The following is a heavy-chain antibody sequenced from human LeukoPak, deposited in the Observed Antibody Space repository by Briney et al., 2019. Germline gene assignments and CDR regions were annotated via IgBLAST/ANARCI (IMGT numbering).Heavy chain of an antibody. CDR2: ISAYNANT. D-gene: IGHD3-10*01. CDR3: ARGGVNALYWYFDL. Sequence: GASVKVSCKASGYTFTTYSISWLRQAPGEGLEWMGWISAYNANTNYAQKFHGRVTMTTDTSTTTAYMELRSLRSDDTAVYFCARGGVNALYWYFDLWGRGTLVTVSS. J-gene: IGHJ2*01. CDR1: GYTFTTYS. V-gene: IGHV1-18*01.